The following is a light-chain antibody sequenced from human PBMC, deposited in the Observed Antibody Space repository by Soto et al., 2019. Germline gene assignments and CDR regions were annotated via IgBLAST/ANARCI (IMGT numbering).Light chain of an antibody. J-gene: IGKJ2*01. Sequence: DIQMTQSPSSLSASVGDRITITCRASQGISSGLGWHQQKPGKAPKRLIYAASILESGVSPRFRGSGSGTEFTLTISSLQPEDFATYYCLQHSSFPYSFGQGTKVEIK. V-gene: IGKV1-17*01. CDR1: QGISSG. CDR2: AAS. CDR3: LQHSSFPYS.